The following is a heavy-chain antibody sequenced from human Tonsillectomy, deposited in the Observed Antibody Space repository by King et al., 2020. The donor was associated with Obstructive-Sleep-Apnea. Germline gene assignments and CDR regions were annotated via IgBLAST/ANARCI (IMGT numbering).Heavy chain of an antibody. J-gene: IGHJ4*02. CDR2: IFSNDEK. CDR3: ARLRYYYDSSGYYSYYFDY. Sequence: TLKESGPVLVKPTETLTLTCTVSDFSLGIGRVGVSWIRQPPGKALEWLAHIFSNDEKSYSTSLKGRLTISKDTSKSQVVLTMTNMDPLDTATYYCARLRYYYDSSGYYSYYFDYWGQGTLVTVSS. CDR1: DFSLGIGRVG. V-gene: IGHV2-26*01. D-gene: IGHD3-22*01.